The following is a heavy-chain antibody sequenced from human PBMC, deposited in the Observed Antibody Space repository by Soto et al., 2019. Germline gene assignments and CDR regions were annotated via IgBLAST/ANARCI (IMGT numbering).Heavy chain of an antibody. V-gene: IGHV3-23*01. Sequence: EVQLLESGGGLVQPGGSLRLSCAASGFTFSSYAMSWVRQAPGKGLEWVSAISGSGGSTYYADSVKGRFTISRDNSKNTLYLQMNSLRAEDTAVYYCAKAGCSSTSCDFYYYYYMDVWGKGTTVTVSS. CDR3: AKAGCSSTSCDFYYYYYMDV. CDR2: ISGSGGST. D-gene: IGHD2-2*01. J-gene: IGHJ6*03. CDR1: GFTFSSYA.